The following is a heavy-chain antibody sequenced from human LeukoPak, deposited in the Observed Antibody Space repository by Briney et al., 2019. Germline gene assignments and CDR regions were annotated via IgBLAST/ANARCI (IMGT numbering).Heavy chain of an antibody. CDR1: GFTFSSYG. V-gene: IGHV3-30*03. CDR2: ISYDGSNK. D-gene: IGHD1-26*01. CDR3: ARDGEVGVGRWFDP. Sequence: GRSLRLSCAASGFTFSSYGMHWVGQAPGKGLEWVAVISYDGSNKYYADSVKGRFTISRDNSKNTLYLQMNSLRAEDTAVYYCARDGEVGVGRWFDPWGQGTLVTVSS. J-gene: IGHJ5*02.